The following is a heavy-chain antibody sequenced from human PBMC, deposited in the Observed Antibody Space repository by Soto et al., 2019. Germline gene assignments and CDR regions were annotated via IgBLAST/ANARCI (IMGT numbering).Heavy chain of an antibody. CDR3: AREGASTSLGWFDP. CDR1: GDSFRSFG. CDR2: IIPFFGTA. J-gene: IGHJ5*02. V-gene: IGHV1-69*01. Sequence: QVQLVQSGAEVKKPGSSVKVSCKASGDSFRSFGISWLRQAPGQGLGWMGGIIPFFGTANYAQKFQGRVTITADESTSTTYVELTSLTSEDTALYYCAREGASTSLGWFDPWGQGTLVTVSS. D-gene: IGHD1-26*01.